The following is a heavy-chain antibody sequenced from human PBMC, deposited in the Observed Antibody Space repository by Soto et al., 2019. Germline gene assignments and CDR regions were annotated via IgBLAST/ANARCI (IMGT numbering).Heavy chain of an antibody. V-gene: IGHV5-51*01. J-gene: IGHJ4*02. CDR3: ATWRSSHWFDY. D-gene: IGHD2-2*01. CDR1: GYSSSTYS. Sequence: GDSLKISCKGSGYSSSTYSIGWVRQIPGKGLEWMGNIHSGDSNARYSASFQGQVNISVYKSISTAYLQWSSLKASDTDLYYCATWRSSHWFDYWGQGTLVTVS. CDR2: IHSGDSNA.